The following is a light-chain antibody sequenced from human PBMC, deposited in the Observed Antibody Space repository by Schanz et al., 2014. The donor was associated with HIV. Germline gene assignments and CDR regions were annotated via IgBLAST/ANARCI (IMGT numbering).Light chain of an antibody. CDR3: NSYSHSNTYV. J-gene: IGLJ1*01. CDR1: NSDVGDYYY. Sequence: QSALTQPRSVSGSPGQSVTISCTGTNSDVGDYYYVSWYQHHPGRAPKLMIYDVSFRPSGVPDRFSGSKSGNTASLTISGLQPEDEADYYCNSYSHSNTYVFGSGTKLTVL. V-gene: IGLV2-11*01. CDR2: DVS.